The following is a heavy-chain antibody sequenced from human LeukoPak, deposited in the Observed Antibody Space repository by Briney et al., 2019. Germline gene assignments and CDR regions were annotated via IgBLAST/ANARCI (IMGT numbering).Heavy chain of an antibody. D-gene: IGHD5-18*01. CDR3: ARGGGGDTAMAY. CDR2: IYYSGST. Sequence: GSLRLSCAASGFTVSSNYMSWVRQPPGKGLEWIGSIYYSGSTYYNPSLKSRVTISVDTSKNQFSLKLSSVTAADTAVYYCARGGGGDTAMAYWGQGTLVTVSS. CDR1: GFTVSSNY. J-gene: IGHJ4*02. V-gene: IGHV4-38-2*01.